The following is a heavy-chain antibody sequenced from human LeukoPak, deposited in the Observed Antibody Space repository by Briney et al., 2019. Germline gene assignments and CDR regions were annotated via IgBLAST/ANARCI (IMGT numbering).Heavy chain of an antibody. CDR2: IYASGST. D-gene: IGHD3-10*01. J-gene: IGHJ5*02. CDR3: AREPGGSMVRGYSP. CDR1: GGSLSSGSDY. Sequence: SETLSLTCTVSGGSLSSGSDYWSWIRQSAGKGLEWIGRIYASGSTNYNPSLKSRVTISVDTSKNQFSLKLSSVTAADTAVYYCAREPGGSMVRGYSPWGQGTLVTVSS. V-gene: IGHV4-61*02.